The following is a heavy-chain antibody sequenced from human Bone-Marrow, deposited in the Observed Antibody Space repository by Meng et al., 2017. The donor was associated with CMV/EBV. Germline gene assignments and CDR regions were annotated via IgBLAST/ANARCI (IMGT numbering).Heavy chain of an antibody. Sequence: ASVKVSCKASGYTFTTYGISWVRQAPGQGLEWMGWISGYNGKTNYAQKLQGRVTMTTDTSRSTAYMELRSLRSEDTAVYYCAREQQLPQGAFDIWGQGTMVTVSS. CDR2: ISGYNGKT. V-gene: IGHV1-18*01. D-gene: IGHD6-13*01. CDR1: GYTFTTYG. J-gene: IGHJ3*02. CDR3: AREQQLPQGAFDI.